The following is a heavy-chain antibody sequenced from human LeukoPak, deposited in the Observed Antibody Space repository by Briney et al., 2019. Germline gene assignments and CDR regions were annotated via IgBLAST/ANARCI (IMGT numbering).Heavy chain of an antibody. D-gene: IGHD2-15*01. CDR2: INSDFSSI. CDR3: AREGGCTGGTCYSGAF. Sequence: PGGSLRLSCAASGFTFRSYSMNWVRQAPGKGLEWISYINSDFSSIQYADSVKGRFTISRDNAKNSLYLQMNSLRVEDTAVYYCAREGGCTGGTCYSGAFWGQGTLVTVSS. V-gene: IGHV3-48*04. J-gene: IGHJ4*02. CDR1: GFTFRSYS.